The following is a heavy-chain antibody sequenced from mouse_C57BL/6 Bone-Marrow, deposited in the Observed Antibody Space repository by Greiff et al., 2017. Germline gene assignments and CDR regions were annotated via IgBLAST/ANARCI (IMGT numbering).Heavy chain of an antibody. Sequence: VQLVESGPGLVQPSQSLSITCTVSGFSLTSYGVHWVRQSPGKGLEWLGVIWSGGSTDYNAAFISRLSISKDNSKSQVFFKMNSLQADYTAIYYCARNGNWDYFDYWGQGTTLTVSS. CDR3: ARNGNWDYFDY. CDR1: GFSLTSYG. D-gene: IGHD4-1*01. J-gene: IGHJ2*01. V-gene: IGHV2-2*01. CDR2: IWSGGST.